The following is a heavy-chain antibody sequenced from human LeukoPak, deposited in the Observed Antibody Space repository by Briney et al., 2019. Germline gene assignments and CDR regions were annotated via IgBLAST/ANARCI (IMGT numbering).Heavy chain of an antibody. CDR1: GGSFSGYY. J-gene: IGHJ4*02. D-gene: IGHD4-17*01. CDR3: ASWFIDDYGDSIDY. Sequence: SETLSLTCAVYGGSFSGYYWSWIRQPPGKGLEWIGEINHSGSTNYNPSLKSRVTISVDTSKNQFSLKLSSVTAADTAVYYCASWFIDDYGDSIDYWGQGTLVTVSS. CDR2: INHSGST. V-gene: IGHV4-34*01.